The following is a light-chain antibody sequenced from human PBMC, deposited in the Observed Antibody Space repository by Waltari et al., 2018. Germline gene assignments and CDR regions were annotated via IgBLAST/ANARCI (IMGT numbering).Light chain of an antibody. V-gene: IGKV3-20*01. CDR3: QQYGSSPLT. Sequence: ELVLTQSPGTLSLSPGERATLPCRASQSVSSSYLAWYQQKPGQAPRLLIYGASSRATGIPDRFSGSGSGTEFTLTISRLEPEDFAVYYCQQYGSSPLTFGGGTKVEIK. J-gene: IGKJ4*01. CDR1: QSVSSSY. CDR2: GAS.